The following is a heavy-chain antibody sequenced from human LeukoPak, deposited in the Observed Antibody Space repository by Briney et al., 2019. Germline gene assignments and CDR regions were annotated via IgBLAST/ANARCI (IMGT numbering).Heavy chain of an antibody. CDR3: AKGIVATITEPLDY. Sequence: GGSLRLSCAASGFTFDDYAMHWVRHAPGKGLEWVSGISWNSGSIGYADSVKGRFTISRDNAKNSLYLQMNSLRAEDTALYYCAKGIVATITEPLDYWGQGTLVTVSS. CDR2: ISWNSGSI. V-gene: IGHV3-9*01. CDR1: GFTFDDYA. D-gene: IGHD5-12*01. J-gene: IGHJ4*02.